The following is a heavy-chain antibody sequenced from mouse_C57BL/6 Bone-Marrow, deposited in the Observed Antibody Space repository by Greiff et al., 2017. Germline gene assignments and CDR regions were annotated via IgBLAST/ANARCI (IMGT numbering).Heavy chain of an antibody. V-gene: IGHV1-55*01. J-gene: IGHJ1*03. CDR1: GYTFTSYW. CDR2: IYPGSGST. Sequence: QVQLQQSGAELVKPGASVKMSCKASGYTFTSYWITWVKQRPGQGLEWIGDIYPGSGSTNYNEKFKSKATLTVDTSSSTAYMQLSSLTSEDSAVYYCAELTVTWWYFDVWGTGTTVTVSS. D-gene: IGHD4-1*01. CDR3: AELTVTWWYFDV.